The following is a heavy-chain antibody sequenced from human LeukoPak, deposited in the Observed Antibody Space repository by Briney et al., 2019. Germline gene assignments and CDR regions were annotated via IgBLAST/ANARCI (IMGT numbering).Heavy chain of an antibody. CDR3: ARVQTHIVVVPADV. CDR2: MNPNSGNT. Sequence: ASVKVSCKASGYTFTSYDINWVRQATGQGLEWMGWMNPNSGNTGYAQRFQGRVTMTRNTSISTAYMELSSLRSEDTAVYYCARVQTHIVVVPADVWGQGTTVTVSS. V-gene: IGHV1-8*01. CDR1: GYTFTSYD. D-gene: IGHD2-2*01. J-gene: IGHJ6*02.